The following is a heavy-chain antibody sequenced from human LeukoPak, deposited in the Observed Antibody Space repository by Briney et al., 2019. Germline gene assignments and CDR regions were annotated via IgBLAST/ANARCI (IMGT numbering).Heavy chain of an antibody. CDR2: IKQDGSEK. J-gene: IGHJ4*02. Sequence: PGGSLRLSCAASGFTFSSYWMSWVRQAPGKGLEWVANIKQDGSEKYYVDSVKGRFTISRDNAKNSLYLQMNGLRAEDTAVYYCARDSTLMVYRPFDYWGQGTLVTVSS. D-gene: IGHD2-8*01. V-gene: IGHV3-7*01. CDR1: GFTFSSYW. CDR3: ARDSTLMVYRPFDY.